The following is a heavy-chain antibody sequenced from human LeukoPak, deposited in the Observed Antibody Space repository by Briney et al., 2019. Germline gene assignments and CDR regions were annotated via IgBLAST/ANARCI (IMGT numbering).Heavy chain of an antibody. V-gene: IGHV3-23*01. CDR1: GFTFSSYA. Sequence: SGGSLRLSCADSGFTFSSYAMSWVRQAPGKGLEWVSAISGSGGSTYYADSVKGRFTISRDKSKNTLYLQMSSLRAEDTAVYYCAKDLGGGSSDWGQGTLVTVSS. CDR3: AKDLGGGSSD. D-gene: IGHD2-15*01. J-gene: IGHJ4*02. CDR2: ISGSGGST.